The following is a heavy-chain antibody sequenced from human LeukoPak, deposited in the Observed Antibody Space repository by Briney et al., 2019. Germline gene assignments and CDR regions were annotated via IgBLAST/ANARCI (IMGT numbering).Heavy chain of an antibody. CDR1: GGTFSSYA. J-gene: IGHJ5*02. Sequence: GASVKVSCKASGGTFSSYAISWVRQAPGQGLEWMGGIIPIFGTPNYAQKFQGRVTITADESTSTAYMELSSLRSEDTAVYYCARSAAIGSWFDPWGQGTLVTVSS. D-gene: IGHD2-2*02. V-gene: IGHV1-69*13. CDR2: IIPIFGTP. CDR3: ARSAAIGSWFDP.